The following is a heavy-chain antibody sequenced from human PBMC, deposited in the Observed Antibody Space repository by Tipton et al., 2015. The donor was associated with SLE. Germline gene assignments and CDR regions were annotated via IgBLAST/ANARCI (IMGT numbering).Heavy chain of an antibody. CDR2: INHSGST. J-gene: IGHJ6*02. V-gene: IGHV4-34*01. Sequence: LRLSCTVSGGSISSYYWSWIRQPPGKGLEWIGEINHSGSTNYNPSLKSRVTISVDTSKNQFPLKLSSVTAADTAVYYCAGLYSSSWLPFGYYYYGMYVWGQGTTVTVSS. D-gene: IGHD6-13*01. CDR3: AGLYSSSWLPFGYYYYGMYV. CDR1: GGSISSYY.